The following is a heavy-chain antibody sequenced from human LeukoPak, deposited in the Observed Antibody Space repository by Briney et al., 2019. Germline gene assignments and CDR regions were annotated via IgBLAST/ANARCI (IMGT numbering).Heavy chain of an antibody. CDR3: ARVPITRVRGVIKHYYYGMDA. V-gene: IGHV3-30*04. Sequence: PGSSLRLSCAASGFTFSSYAMHWVRQAPGKGLEWVAVISYDGSNKYYADSVKGRFTISRDNSKNTLYLQVNSLRAEDTAVYYCARVPITRVRGVIKHYYYGMDAWGNGTTVTGSS. CDR2: ISYDGSNK. D-gene: IGHD3-10*01. CDR1: GFTFSSYA. J-gene: IGHJ6*04.